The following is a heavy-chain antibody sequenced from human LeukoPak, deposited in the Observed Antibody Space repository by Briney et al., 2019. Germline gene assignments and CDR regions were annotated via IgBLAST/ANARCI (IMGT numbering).Heavy chain of an antibody. CDR2: IYWNDDK. D-gene: IGHD3-22*01. Sequence: SGPTLVNPTQTLTLTCTFSGFSLSTSGVGVGWIRQPPGKALEWLALIYWNDDKRYSPSLKSRLTITKDTSKNQVVLTMTNMDPVDTATYYCARTENYYDSSGYSHHLFDYWGQGTLVTVSS. CDR3: ARTENYYDSSGYSHHLFDY. V-gene: IGHV2-5*01. CDR1: GFSLSTSGVG. J-gene: IGHJ4*02.